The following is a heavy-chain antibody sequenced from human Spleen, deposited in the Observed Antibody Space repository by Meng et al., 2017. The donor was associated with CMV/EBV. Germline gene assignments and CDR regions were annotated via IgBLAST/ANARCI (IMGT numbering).Heavy chain of an antibody. Sequence: GESLKISCAASGFAFSRYSMNWVRQAPGKGLGWVSTINDSGDSTLYADSVKGRFTISRDNSKNTLYLQMNSLRPEDTAVYYCAKDGLAYCSSTNCSPYWYFDLWGRGTLVTVSS. J-gene: IGHJ2*01. CDR2: INDSGDST. CDR1: GFAFSRYS. V-gene: IGHV3-23*01. D-gene: IGHD2-2*01. CDR3: AKDGLAYCSSTNCSPYWYFDL.